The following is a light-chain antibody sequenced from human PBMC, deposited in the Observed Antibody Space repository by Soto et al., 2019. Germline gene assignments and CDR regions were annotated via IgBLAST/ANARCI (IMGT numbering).Light chain of an antibody. CDR1: QSISTSS. Sequence: EIVLTQSPGTLSLSPVERATLNGMASQSISTSSLAWYRQKPGQAPRLLIYGAFNRATGIPDRFSGGGSGTDFTLTITRLEPEDFAVYYCQYYGNSPLTFGQGTKVDIK. V-gene: IGKV3-20*01. J-gene: IGKJ1*01. CDR3: QYYGNSPLT. CDR2: GAF.